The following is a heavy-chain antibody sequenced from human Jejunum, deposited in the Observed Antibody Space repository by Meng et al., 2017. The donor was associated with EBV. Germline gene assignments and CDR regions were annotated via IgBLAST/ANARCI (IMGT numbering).Heavy chain of an antibody. Sequence: QVQVVQSWLELKKPGASVKVSCKASGYTFTSSGINWVRQAPGQGLEWMGWINTNTGYPTYAQDFTGRFVFSLDTSVSTAYLQITSLSTEDNAVYYCARVRPGGGWFDPWGQGTLVTVSS. J-gene: IGHJ5*02. CDR1: GYTFTSSG. V-gene: IGHV7-4-1*02. CDR2: INTNTGYP. D-gene: IGHD2-8*02. CDR3: ARVRPGGGWFDP.